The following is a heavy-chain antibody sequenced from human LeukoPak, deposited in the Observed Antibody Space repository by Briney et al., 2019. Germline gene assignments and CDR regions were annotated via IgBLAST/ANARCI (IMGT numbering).Heavy chain of an antibody. D-gene: IGHD6-19*01. Sequence: ASVKVSCKASGYTFTGYYMHWVRQAPGQGLEWMGWINPDSGDTNYAQKFQGRVTMTRDTSINTAYMELSRLTSDDTAVYYCARGSGSGWSGSDYWGQGTLVAVSS. J-gene: IGHJ4*02. CDR2: INPDSGDT. CDR3: ARGSGSGWSGSDY. V-gene: IGHV1-2*02. CDR1: GYTFTGYY.